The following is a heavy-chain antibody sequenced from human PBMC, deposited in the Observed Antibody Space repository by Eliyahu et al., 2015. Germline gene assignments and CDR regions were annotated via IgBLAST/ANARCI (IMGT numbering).Heavy chain of an antibody. J-gene: IGHJ4*02. CDR1: GFPFSXYG. CDR2: IWYDGSNK. CDR3: AGGGDDLYYFDY. V-gene: IGHV3-33*01. D-gene: IGHD3-16*01. Sequence: QVQLVESGGGVVQPGRSLRLXCXXSGFPFSXYGMHWVRQAPGKGLEWVAVIWYDGSNKYYADSVKGRFTISRDNSKNTLYLQMNSLRAEDTAVYYCAGGGDDLYYFDYWGQGTLVTVSS.